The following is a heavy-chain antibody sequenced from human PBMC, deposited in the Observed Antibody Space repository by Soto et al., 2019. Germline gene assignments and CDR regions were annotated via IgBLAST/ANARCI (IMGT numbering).Heavy chain of an antibody. V-gene: IGHV4-4*07. Sequence: SETLSLTCTVSGGSISSYYWSWIRQPAGKGLEWIGRIYTSGSTNYNPSLKSRVTMTVDTSKNQFSLKLSSVTAADTAVYYCARGALFNYYYYGMDVWGQGTTVTVSS. CDR1: GGSISSYY. J-gene: IGHJ6*02. CDR2: IYTSGST. CDR3: ARGALFNYYYYGMDV.